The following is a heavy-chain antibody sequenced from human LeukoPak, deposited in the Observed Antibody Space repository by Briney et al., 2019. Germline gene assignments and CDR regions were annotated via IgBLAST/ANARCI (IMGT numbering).Heavy chain of an antibody. V-gene: IGHV1-69*05. CDR1: GGTFSSYA. J-gene: IGHJ6*03. CDR3: ARDLYERFHYYYYMDV. CDR2: TIPIFGTA. D-gene: IGHD3-3*01. Sequence: SVKVSCKASGGTFSSYAISWVRQAPGQGLEWMGGTIPIFGTANYAQKFQGRVTITTDESTSTAYMELSSLRSEDTAVYYCARDLYERFHYYYYMDVWGKGTTVTVSS.